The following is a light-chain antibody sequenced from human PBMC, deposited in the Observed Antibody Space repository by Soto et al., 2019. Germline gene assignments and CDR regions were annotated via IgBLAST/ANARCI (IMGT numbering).Light chain of an antibody. CDR3: QQYNKWPQT. CDR2: GAS. Sequence: EIVMTQSPATVPVSPGEIVTPSFSASQSVSIDLAWYQQKPGQAPRLLIYGASTRATDIPPSFTGSGSGTEFTLTISSLQSEDIAVYYCQQYNKWPQTFGQGTKVDI. CDR1: QSVSID. V-gene: IGKV3-15*01. J-gene: IGKJ1*01.